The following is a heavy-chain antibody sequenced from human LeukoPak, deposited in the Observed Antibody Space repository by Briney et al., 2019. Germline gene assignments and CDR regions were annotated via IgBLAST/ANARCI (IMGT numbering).Heavy chain of an antibody. J-gene: IGHJ6*03. CDR2: IIPIFGTA. D-gene: IGHD3-10*01. CDR3: ARTHYYGSGSYYGYYYYIDV. V-gene: IGHV1-69*13. Sequence: SVTVSYKASGYTFIIYGISWVRQAPGQGREWMGGIIPIFGTANYAQKFQGRVTITADESTSTAYMELSSLRSEDTAVYYCARTHYYGSGSYYGYYYYIDVWGKGTTVTISS. CDR1: GYTFIIYG.